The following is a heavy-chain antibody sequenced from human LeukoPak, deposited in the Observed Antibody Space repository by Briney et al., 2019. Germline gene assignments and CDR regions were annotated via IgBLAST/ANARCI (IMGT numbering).Heavy chain of an antibody. V-gene: IGHV3-30-3*01. CDR3: ARVLSIIVVPAAIGDY. D-gene: IGHD2-2*02. CDR1: GFTFSSYA. Sequence: PGGSLRLSCAASGFTFSSYAMHWVRQAPGKGLEWVAVISYDGSNKYYADSVKGRFTISRDNSKNTLYLQMNSLRAEDTAVYYCARVLSIIVVPAAIGDYWGQGTLVTVSS. J-gene: IGHJ4*02. CDR2: ISYDGSNK.